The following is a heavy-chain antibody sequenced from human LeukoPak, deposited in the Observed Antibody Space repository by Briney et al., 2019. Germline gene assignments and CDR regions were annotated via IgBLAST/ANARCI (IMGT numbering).Heavy chain of an antibody. Sequence: PSETLSLTCAVYGGSFSGYYWSWIRQPPGKGLEWIGEINHSGSTNYNPSLKSRVIISVDTSKNQFSLKLSSVTAADTAVYYCARGESIFRVWGQGTTVIVSS. CDR2: INHSGST. CDR1: GGSFSGYY. V-gene: IGHV4-34*01. D-gene: IGHD3-3*01. J-gene: IGHJ6*02. CDR3: ARGESIFRV.